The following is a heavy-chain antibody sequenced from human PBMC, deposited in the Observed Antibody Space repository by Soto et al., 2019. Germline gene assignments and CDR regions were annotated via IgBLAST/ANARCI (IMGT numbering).Heavy chain of an antibody. CDR1: GFSFRNYA. CDR3: EKLKGGRGRFYGVDA. CDR2: ISSGGGTT. D-gene: IGHD3-3*01. Sequence: DEQLVESGGGSLQPGGSLRLSCAASGFSFRNYAMTWVRQSPGKGLEWVSLISSGGGTTNYADSVKGRCSISRDNSQDMLYLQMNGLRGEDTALSYCEKLKGGRGRFYGVDAWGQGTMVIVSS. J-gene: IGHJ5*01. V-gene: IGHV3-23*04.